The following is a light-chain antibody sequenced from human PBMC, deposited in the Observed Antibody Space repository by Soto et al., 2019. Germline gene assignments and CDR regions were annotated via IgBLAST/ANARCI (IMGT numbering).Light chain of an antibody. V-gene: IGKV3-15*01. Sequence: EVVMRQSPATLSVSPGEVATLSCRSSQGIGDTLAWYQHKPGQTPRLLIYDTSTRATGVPTRFSGSRSGAEFTLTINSLQSEDFEVYYCQPYNNGPLTFGGGTKVDIK. CDR2: DTS. J-gene: IGKJ4*01. CDR1: QGIGDT. CDR3: QPYNNGPLT.